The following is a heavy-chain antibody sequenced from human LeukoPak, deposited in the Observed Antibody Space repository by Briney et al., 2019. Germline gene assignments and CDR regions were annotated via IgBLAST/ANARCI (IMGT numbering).Heavy chain of an antibody. J-gene: IGHJ6*03. CDR2: ISGSGGST. CDR3: ARGQRAHVEWSSYMDV. D-gene: IGHD3-3*01. Sequence: GGSLRLSCAASDFTFSQFGMSWVRQAPGKRLEWVSAISGSGGSTYYANSLRGRFTISRDNSKNTLYLEINNLRAEDTAVYYCARGQRAHVEWSSYMDVWGKGTTVTVSS. CDR1: DFTFSQFG. V-gene: IGHV3-23*01.